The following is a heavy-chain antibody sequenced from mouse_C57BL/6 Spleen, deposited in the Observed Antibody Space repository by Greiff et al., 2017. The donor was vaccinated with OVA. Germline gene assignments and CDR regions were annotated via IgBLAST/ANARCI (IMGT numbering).Heavy chain of an antibody. D-gene: IGHD2-3*01. J-gene: IGHJ3*01. CDR3: ARSGDGPRREFAY. V-gene: IGHV1-50*01. Sequence: QVQLQQPGAELVKPGASVKLSCKASSYTFTSYWMQWVKQRPGQGLEWIGEIDPSDSYTNYNQRFKGKATLTVDTSSSTAYMQLSSLTSEDSAVYYCARSGDGPRREFAYWGQGTLVTVSA. CDR2: IDPSDSYT. CDR1: SYTFTSYW.